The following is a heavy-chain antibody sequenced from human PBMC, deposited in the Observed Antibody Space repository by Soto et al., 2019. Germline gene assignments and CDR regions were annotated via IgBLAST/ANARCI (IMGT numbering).Heavy chain of an antibody. CDR1: GYTFTSYA. J-gene: IGHJ4*02. D-gene: IGHD2-21*02. CDR2: INAGNGNT. V-gene: IGHV1-3*05. Sequence: QVQLVQSGAEEKKPGASVKDSCKASGYTFTSYAMHWVRQAPGQRLEWRGWINAGNGNTKYSQKFQGRVTITRDPSASTAEMELSCLRSEDTAVYYCARSIVVVTALDYWGQGTLVTVSS. CDR3: ARSIVVVTALDY.